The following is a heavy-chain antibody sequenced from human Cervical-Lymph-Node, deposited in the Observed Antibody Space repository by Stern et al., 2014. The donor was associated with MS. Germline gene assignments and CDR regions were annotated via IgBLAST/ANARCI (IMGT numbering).Heavy chain of an antibody. CDR3: ARGSGDNWFGP. Sequence: QVQLVQSGAEVKKPGSSVKVSCKSSGGISWVRQAPGQGLEWMGGVIPFVGTSNYAQKFQGRVTITADTSTHTTYSNLSRLTSADTAVYYCARGSGDNWFGPWGQGTLVTVSS. V-gene: IGHV1-69*06. J-gene: IGHJ5*02. D-gene: IGHD3-10*01. CDR2: VIPFVGTS. CDR1: GG.